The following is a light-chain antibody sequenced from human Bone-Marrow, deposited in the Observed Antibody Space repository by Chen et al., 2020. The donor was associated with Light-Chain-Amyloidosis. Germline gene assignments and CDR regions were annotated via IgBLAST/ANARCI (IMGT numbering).Light chain of an antibody. J-gene: IGKJ1*01. V-gene: IGKV1-39*01. CDR3: QQSYSTPWT. CDR1: QSISSY. CDR2: GAS. Sequence: DIQMTQSPSSLSASVGDRVTITCRASQSISSYLNWYQQKPGKAPKVLIYGASSLQSGVLSRFSGSRSGTDFTLTISSLQPEDFATYYCQQSYSTPWTFGQGTKVEIK.